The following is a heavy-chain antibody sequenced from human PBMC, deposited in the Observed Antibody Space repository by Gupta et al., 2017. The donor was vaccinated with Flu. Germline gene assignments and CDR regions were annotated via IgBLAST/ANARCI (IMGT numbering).Heavy chain of an antibody. V-gene: IGHV2-5*01. D-gene: IGHD5-18*01. CDR3: AHDYSYGGFGLAD. Sequence: QITLKESGPTLVNPTQTLTLTCTFSGFSLSTSGVGVSWIRQAPGKAVEWIALIYWNDDKRDSPALNSRLTITKDTSKNQGVLTMTKMAPVDTATYYCAHDYSYGGFGLADGGQGTLVTVSS. J-gene: IGHJ4*02. CDR2: IYWNDDK. CDR1: GFSLSTSGVG.